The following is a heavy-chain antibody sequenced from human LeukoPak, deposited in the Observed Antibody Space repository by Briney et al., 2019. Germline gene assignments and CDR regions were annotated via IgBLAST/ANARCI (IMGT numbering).Heavy chain of an antibody. Sequence: SVKVSCKASGYTFTSYGINWVRQAPGQGLEWMGGIIPIFGSAHYAQKFQGRVTITADESTSTAYMEVSSLRSEDTAVYYCARDQTVAGLNWFDPWGQGTLVIVSS. J-gene: IGHJ5*02. D-gene: IGHD6-19*01. CDR3: ARDQTVAGLNWFDP. CDR1: GYTFTSYG. V-gene: IGHV1-69*13. CDR2: IIPIFGSA.